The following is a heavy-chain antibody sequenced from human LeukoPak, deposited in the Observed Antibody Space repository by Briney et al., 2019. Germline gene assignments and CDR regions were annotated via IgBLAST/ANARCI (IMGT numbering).Heavy chain of an antibody. D-gene: IGHD6-19*01. CDR3: TRRAGTDSNGAFDI. V-gene: IGHV4-4*02. CDR2: IYHSEST. CDR1: GGSISSSTW. J-gene: IGHJ3*02. Sequence: SETLSLTCAVSGGSISSSTWWTWVRQPPGKGLEWIGEIYHSESTNSNPSLKSRVTISVDKSKNQFSLNLSSVTAADTAVYYCTRRAGTDSNGAFDIWGQGTVVTVSS.